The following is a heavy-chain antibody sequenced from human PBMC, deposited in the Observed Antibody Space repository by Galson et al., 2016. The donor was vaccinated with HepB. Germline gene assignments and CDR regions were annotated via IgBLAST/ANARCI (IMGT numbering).Heavy chain of an antibody. Sequence: SLRLSCAVSGFSVSNNYMSWVRQAPGKGLEWVAVIYGGGDTYYADSVKGRFTISRDNSKNTLYLEVHSLRAEDTAVYYCARDTDSRERSDWWGQGTLLTVSS. CDR1: GFSVSNNY. J-gene: IGHJ4*02. D-gene: IGHD3-22*01. CDR3: ARDTDSRERSDW. V-gene: IGHV3-53*01. CDR2: IYGGGDT.